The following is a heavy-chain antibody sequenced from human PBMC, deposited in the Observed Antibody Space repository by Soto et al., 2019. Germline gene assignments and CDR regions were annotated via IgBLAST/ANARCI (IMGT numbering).Heavy chain of an antibody. CDR3: VRQTGDYDASYFAY. CDR2: ISRSGDTI. D-gene: IGHD7-27*01. V-gene: IGHV3-48*04. CDR1: GFTFSDYS. J-gene: IGHJ4*02. Sequence: EVRLVESGGDLVQRGGSLRLSCAGSGFTFSDYSMNWVRQAPGKGLDWVSYISRSGDTIYSADSVKGRFTISRDNAKNSLYPHMNSLRAEDTAMYYCVRQTGDYDASYFAYWGQGSLVTVSS.